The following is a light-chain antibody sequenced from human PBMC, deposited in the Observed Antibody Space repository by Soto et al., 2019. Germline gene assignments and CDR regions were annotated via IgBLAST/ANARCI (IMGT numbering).Light chain of an antibody. CDR3: QQYGSSPTWT. Sequence: EIVLTQSPGTLSLSPGERATLSCRASQSVSSSYLAWYQQKPGQAPRLLIYGASSRATGIPDRFSGSGSGTDFTLTIIRLEPEDFAVYYCQQYGSSPTWTFGQGTKGEIK. CDR2: GAS. V-gene: IGKV3-20*01. J-gene: IGKJ1*01. CDR1: QSVSSSY.